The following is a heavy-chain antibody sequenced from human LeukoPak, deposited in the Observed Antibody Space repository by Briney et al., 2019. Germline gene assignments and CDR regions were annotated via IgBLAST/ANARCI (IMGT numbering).Heavy chain of an antibody. D-gene: IGHD3-10*01. CDR1: GFTFSSYS. Sequence: GGSLRLSCAASGFTFSSYSMNWVRQAPGKGLEWVSSISSSSSYIYYADSVKGRFTISRDNAKNSLYLQMNSPRAEDTAVYYCASYGSGSYHLFDYWGQGTLVTVSS. V-gene: IGHV3-21*01. CDR3: ASYGSGSYHLFDY. CDR2: ISSSSSYI. J-gene: IGHJ4*02.